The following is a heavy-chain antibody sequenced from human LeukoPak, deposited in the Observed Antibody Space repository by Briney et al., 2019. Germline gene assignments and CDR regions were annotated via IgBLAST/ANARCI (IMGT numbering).Heavy chain of an antibody. V-gene: IGHV3-7*01. CDR1: GFSLISYW. CDR3: TRDPGDV. Sequence: PGGSLRLSCEASGFSLISYWMSWVRQAPGKGLEWVATIKGDKSDTYHVDSVRGRFTLSRDNAKNSLYLQMNSLRVEDTAVYFCTRDPGDVWGKGTTVIVSS. CDR2: IKGDKSDT. J-gene: IGHJ6*03.